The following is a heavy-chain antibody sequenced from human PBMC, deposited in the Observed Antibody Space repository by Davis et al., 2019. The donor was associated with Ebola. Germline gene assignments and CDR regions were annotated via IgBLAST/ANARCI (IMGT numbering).Heavy chain of an antibody. CDR2: ISSSGSTI. J-gene: IGHJ6*02. Sequence: GGSLRLSCAASGFTFSSYEMNWVRQAPGKGLEWVSYISSSGSTIYYADSVKGRFTISRDNAKNSLYLQMNSLRAEDTALYYCAKDIGVSYYYYGMDVWGQGTTVTVSS. V-gene: IGHV3-48*03. CDR3: AKDIGVSYYYYGMDV. D-gene: IGHD6-19*01. CDR1: GFTFSSYE.